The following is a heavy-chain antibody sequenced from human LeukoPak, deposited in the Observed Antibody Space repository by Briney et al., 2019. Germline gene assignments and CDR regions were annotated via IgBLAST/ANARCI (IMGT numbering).Heavy chain of an antibody. Sequence: PSETLSLTCTVSGGSISSYYWSWIRQPPGKGLEWIGYIYYSGSTNYNPSLKSRVTISVDTSKNQFSLKLSSVTAADTAVYYCARDRGYYYDSSGYPDAFDIWGQGTMVTVSS. J-gene: IGHJ3*02. CDR3: ARDRGYYYDSSGYPDAFDI. D-gene: IGHD3-22*01. V-gene: IGHV4-59*01. CDR2: IYYSGST. CDR1: GGSISSYY.